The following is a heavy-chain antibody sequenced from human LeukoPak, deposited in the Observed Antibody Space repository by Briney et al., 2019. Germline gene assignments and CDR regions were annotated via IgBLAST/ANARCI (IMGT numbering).Heavy chain of an antibody. D-gene: IGHD6-13*01. V-gene: IGHV3-15*01. J-gene: IGHJ5*02. Sequence: GGSLRLSCAASGFTFSNAWMSWVRQAPGRGLEWVGRIKSKTGGGTTDYAAPVKGRFTISRDDSKNTLYLQMNSLKTEDTAVYYCTSRGSRFDPWGQGTLVTVSS. CDR2: IKSKTGGGTT. CDR1: GFTFSNAW. CDR3: TSRGSRFDP.